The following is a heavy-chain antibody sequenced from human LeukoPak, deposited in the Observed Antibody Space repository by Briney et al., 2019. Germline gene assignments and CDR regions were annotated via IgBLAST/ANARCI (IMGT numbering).Heavy chain of an antibody. CDR3: ARDRGGYEPYYFDY. Sequence: GASVKVSCKASGYTFTCYYMHWVRQAPGQGLEWMGWINPNSGGTNYAQKFQGRVTMTRGTSISTAYMELSRLRSDDTAVYYCARDRGGYEPYYFDYWGQGTLVTVSS. CDR1: GYTFTCYY. D-gene: IGHD5-12*01. J-gene: IGHJ4*02. V-gene: IGHV1-2*02. CDR2: INPNSGGT.